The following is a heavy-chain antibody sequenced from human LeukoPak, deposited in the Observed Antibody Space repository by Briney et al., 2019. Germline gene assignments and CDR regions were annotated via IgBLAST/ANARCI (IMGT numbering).Heavy chain of an antibody. D-gene: IGHD2-2*01. Sequence: SETLSLTCTVSGGSISSGDYYWSWIRQPPGKGLEWIGYIYYSGSTYYNPSLKSRVTISVDTSKNQFSLKLSSVTAADTAVYYCARGYCSSTSCSMEDYFDYWGQGTLVTVSS. V-gene: IGHV4-30-4*01. CDR1: GGSISSGDYY. J-gene: IGHJ4*02. CDR3: ARGYCSSTSCSMEDYFDY. CDR2: IYYSGST.